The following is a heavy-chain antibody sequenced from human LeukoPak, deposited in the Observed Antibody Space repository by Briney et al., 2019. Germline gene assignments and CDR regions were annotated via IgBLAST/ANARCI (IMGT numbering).Heavy chain of an antibody. CDR3: AREGGGSPWRWFDP. V-gene: IGHV4-4*07. CDR2: IYTSGTT. J-gene: IGHJ5*02. D-gene: IGHD4-23*01. Sequence: SETLPLTCTVSGGSFSTYYWSWIRRPAGKGLEWIGHIYTSGTTNYNPSLKSRVTISVDTSRNQFSLKLSSVTAADTAVYYCAREGGGSPWRWFDPWGQGTLVTVSS. CDR1: GGSFSTYY.